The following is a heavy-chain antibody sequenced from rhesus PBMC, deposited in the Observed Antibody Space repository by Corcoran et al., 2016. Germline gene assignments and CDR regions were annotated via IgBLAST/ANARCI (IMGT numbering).Heavy chain of an antibody. V-gene: IGHV2S2*01. Sequence: QVTLKESGPALVKPTQTLTLTCTFSGFSLSTSGMRVSWIRHPPGKALEWLARIDWDDDKYYSTSLKSRLTISKDTSKNQVVLTMTNMDPVDTATYYCARSMVVGSFDYWGQGVLVTVSS. CDR2: IDWDDDK. J-gene: IGHJ4*01. CDR3: ARSMVVGSFDY. D-gene: IGHD2-21*01. CDR1: GFSLSTSGMR.